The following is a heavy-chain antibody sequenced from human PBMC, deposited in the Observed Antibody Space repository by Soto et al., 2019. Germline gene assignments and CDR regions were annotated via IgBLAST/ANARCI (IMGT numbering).Heavy chain of an antibody. CDR3: ARRSSSSLGSLFDP. J-gene: IGHJ5*02. V-gene: IGHV4-38-2*02. CDR2: IYHSVST. CDR1: GYSINSDDY. D-gene: IGHD6-6*01. Sequence: PSETLSLTCTVSGYSINSDDYWGWIRQPPGKGLEWIASIYHSVSTFYNPSLRSRVTISIDTSKNQFSLKLSSVTPTDTAVYYCARRSSSSLGSLFDPWGRGILVTVSS.